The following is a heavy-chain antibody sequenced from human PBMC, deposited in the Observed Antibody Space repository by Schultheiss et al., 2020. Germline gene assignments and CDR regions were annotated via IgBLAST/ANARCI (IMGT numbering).Heavy chain of an antibody. CDR1: GFSFDGYA. CDR3: AKDLGLGSGSLNWYFDL. D-gene: IGHD1-26*01. V-gene: IGHV3-30-3*01. Sequence: GGSLRLSCAASGFSFDGYAMHWVRQAPGKGLEWVAVISYDGSNKYYADSVKGRFTISRDNSKNTLYLQMNSLRAEDTAVYYCAKDLGLGSGSLNWYFDLWGRGTLVTVSS. J-gene: IGHJ2*01. CDR2: ISYDGSNK.